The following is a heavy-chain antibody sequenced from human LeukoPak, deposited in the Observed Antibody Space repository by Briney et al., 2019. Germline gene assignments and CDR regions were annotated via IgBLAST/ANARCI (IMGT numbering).Heavy chain of an antibody. CDR3: ARDVRECSGGSCYQGWFDP. V-gene: IGHV1-2*02. J-gene: IGHJ5*02. D-gene: IGHD2-15*01. Sequence: ASVKVSCKASGYTFTGYYMHWVRQAPGQGLEWMGWINPNSGGTNYAQKFQGRVTMTRDTSISTAYMELSRLRSDDTAVYYCARDVRECSGGSCYQGWFDPWGQGTLVTVSS. CDR1: GYTFTGYY. CDR2: INPNSGGT.